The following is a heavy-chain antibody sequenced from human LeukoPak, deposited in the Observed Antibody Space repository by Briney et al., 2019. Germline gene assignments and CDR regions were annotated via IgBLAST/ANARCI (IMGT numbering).Heavy chain of an antibody. Sequence: SETLSLTCAVYGGSFSGYYWSWIRQPPGKGLEWIGEINHSGSTNYNPSLNGRVSISRDTTKNLFSLRLRSVTAADTAVYFCARGRVSSSTWYSTYYYYFYMDVWGKGTTVTVSS. CDR1: GGSFSGYY. V-gene: IGHV4-34*01. CDR3: ARGRVSSSTWYSTYYYYFYMDV. J-gene: IGHJ6*03. D-gene: IGHD1-1*01. CDR2: INHSGST.